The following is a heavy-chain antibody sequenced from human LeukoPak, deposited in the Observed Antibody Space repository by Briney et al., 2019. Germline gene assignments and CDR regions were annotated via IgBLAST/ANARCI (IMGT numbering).Heavy chain of an antibody. Sequence: PGGSLRLSCAASGFTFSSYSMNWVRQAPGKGLEWVSSISSSSSYIYYADSVKGRFTTSRDNAKNSLYLQMNSLRAEDTAVYYCARVGTGLVPHWGQGTLVTVSS. CDR2: ISSSSSYI. J-gene: IGHJ4*02. D-gene: IGHD6-19*01. CDR1: GFTFSSYS. CDR3: ARVGTGLVPH. V-gene: IGHV3-21*01.